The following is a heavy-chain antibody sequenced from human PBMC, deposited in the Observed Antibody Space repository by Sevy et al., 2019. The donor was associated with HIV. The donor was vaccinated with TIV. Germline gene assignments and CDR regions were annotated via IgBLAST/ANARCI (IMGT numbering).Heavy chain of an antibody. J-gene: IGHJ4*02. CDR2: ISGSGGST. CDR1: GFTFSSYA. D-gene: IGHD7-27*01. V-gene: IGHV3-23*01. Sequence: GESLKISCAASGFTFSSYAMSWVRQAPGKGLEWVSAISGSGGSTYYADSVKGRFTISRDNSKNTLYLQMNSLRAEDTAVYYCAKAPVLTQLHYFDYWGQGTLVTVSS. CDR3: AKAPVLTQLHYFDY.